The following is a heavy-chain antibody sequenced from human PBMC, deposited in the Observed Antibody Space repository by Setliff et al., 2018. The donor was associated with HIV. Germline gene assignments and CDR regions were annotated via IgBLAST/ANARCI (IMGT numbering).Heavy chain of an antibody. Sequence: SVKVSCKASGGTFNSYAINWVRQAPGQGLEWMGGIIPIFGTANCAQKFQGRVTITADESTSTAYMELRNLRSEDTAVYKCARGSFCGGDCYSPFDYWGQGMLVTVSS. CDR2: IIPIFGTA. J-gene: IGHJ4*02. D-gene: IGHD2-21*02. CDR3: ARGSFCGGDCYSPFDY. CDR1: GGTFNSYA. V-gene: IGHV1-69*13.